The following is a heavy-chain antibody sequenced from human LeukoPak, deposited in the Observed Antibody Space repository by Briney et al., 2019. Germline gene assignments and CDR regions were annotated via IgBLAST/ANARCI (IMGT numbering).Heavy chain of an antibody. J-gene: IGHJ4*02. Sequence: PSETLSLTCTVSGGSISGSTYYWGWIRQPPAKGLEWIGSIYYSGATYYNPSLKSRVTVSVDTSKNQFSLKLRSVTAADTAVYYCASRTYRVWGQGTLVTVSS. D-gene: IGHD1-26*01. CDR3: ASRTYRV. CDR2: IYYSGAT. CDR1: GGSISGSTYY. V-gene: IGHV4-39*01.